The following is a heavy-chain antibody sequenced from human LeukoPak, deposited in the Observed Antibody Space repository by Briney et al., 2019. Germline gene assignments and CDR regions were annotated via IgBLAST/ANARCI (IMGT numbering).Heavy chain of an antibody. V-gene: IGHV3-23*01. Sequence: GGSLRLSCAASGFTFSSYALSWVRQAPGKGLEWVSAISGSRTYYTDSVKGRFTISRDNSKNTLYLKMNSLRAEDTAVYYCAKTLTGGSSFDYWGQGTLVTVSS. CDR3: AKTLTGGSSFDY. CDR2: ISGSRT. CDR1: GFTFSSYA. D-gene: IGHD3-9*01. J-gene: IGHJ4*02.